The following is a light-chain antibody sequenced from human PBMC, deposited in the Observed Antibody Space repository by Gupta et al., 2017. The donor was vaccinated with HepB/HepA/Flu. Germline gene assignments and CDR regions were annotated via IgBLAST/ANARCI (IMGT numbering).Light chain of an antibody. J-gene: IGKJ3*01. CDR3: RQALQTPFT. CDR1: QSLLHSNGYNY. V-gene: IGKV2-28*01. Sequence: DIVMTQSPLSLPVTPGEPASISCRSSQSLLHSNGYNYLDWYLQKPGQSPQLLIYLGSNRASGVPDRFSGSDSGTDFTLKISRVEAEDVGVYYCRQALQTPFTYGHGTKVDIK. CDR2: LGS.